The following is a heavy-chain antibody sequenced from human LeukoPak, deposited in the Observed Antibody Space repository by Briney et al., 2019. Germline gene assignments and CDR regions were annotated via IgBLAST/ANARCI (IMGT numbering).Heavy chain of an antibody. CDR2: IYYSGST. D-gene: IGHD6-13*01. CDR3: ARLAAAAPQGFDP. J-gene: IGHJ5*02. Sequence: LSLTCTVSGVSISSGGYYWSWIRQHPGKGLEWIGYIYYSGSTYYNPSLKSRVTISVDTSKNQFSLKLSSVTAADTAVYYCARLAAAAPQGFDPWGQGTLVTVSS. CDR1: GVSISSGGYY. V-gene: IGHV4-31*03.